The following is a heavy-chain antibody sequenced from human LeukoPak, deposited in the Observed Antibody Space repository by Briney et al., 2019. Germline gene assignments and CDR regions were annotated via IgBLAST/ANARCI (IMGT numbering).Heavy chain of an antibody. V-gene: IGHV4-59*01. CDR2: MQSTGNS. Sequence: PSETLSLTCSVSGGSISTYHWSWIRKPPGKGLEWIGYMQSTGNSKYSPSLKSRVAIFVDTSKNQVVLNLNSVTAADTAVYYCARDKQHSYGRYFDHWGQGMLVTVSS. D-gene: IGHD5-18*01. J-gene: IGHJ4*02. CDR1: GGSISTYH. CDR3: ARDKQHSYGRYFDH.